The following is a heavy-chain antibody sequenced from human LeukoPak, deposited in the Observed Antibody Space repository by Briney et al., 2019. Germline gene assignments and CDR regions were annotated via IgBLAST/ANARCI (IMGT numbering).Heavy chain of an antibody. CDR1: GLTVSSNC. CDR2: NYSGGDT. J-gene: IGHJ4*02. V-gene: IGHV3-53*01. Sequence: GALRLSCAASGLTVSSNCMGWVRQAPGKGLEWVSFNYSGGDTYYADSVKGRFTISRDNSNNALFLQMNSLRAEDTAVFYCAPHESPLGVGIKNGNFWGQGTLVTVSS. D-gene: IGHD1-26*01. CDR3: APHESPLGVGIKNGNF.